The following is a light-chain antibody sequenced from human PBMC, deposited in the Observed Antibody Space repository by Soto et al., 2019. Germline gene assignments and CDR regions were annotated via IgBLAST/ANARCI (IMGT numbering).Light chain of an antibody. CDR2: GNS. V-gene: IGLV1-40*01. CDR3: QSYDSSLSVVV. CDR1: SSNIGADYD. Sequence: QSVLTQPPSVSGAPGQRVTISCTGSSSNIGADYDVRWYQHLPGKAPKLLIYGNSNRPSGVPERFSGSKSGTSASLAVTGLQAEDEADYYCQSYDSSLSVVVFGAGTKVTVL. J-gene: IGLJ2*01.